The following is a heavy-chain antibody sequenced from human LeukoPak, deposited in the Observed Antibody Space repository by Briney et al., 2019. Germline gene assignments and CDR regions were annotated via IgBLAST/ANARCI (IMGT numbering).Heavy chain of an antibody. CDR3: ARRPRPAGTTGGEIDY. V-gene: IGHV4-34*01. CDR1: GGSFSGYY. D-gene: IGHD1-7*01. CDR2: INHSGST. J-gene: IGHJ4*02. Sequence: SETLSLTCAVYGGSFSGYYWSWIRKPPGKGLEWIGEINHSGSTNYNPSLKSRVTISVDTSKNQFSLKLSSVTAADTAVYYCARRPRPAGTTGGEIDYWGQGTLVTVSS.